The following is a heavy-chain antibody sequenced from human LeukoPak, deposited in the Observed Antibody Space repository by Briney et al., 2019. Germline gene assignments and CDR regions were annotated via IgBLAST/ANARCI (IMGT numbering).Heavy chain of an antibody. V-gene: IGHV3-21*01. Sequence: GGSLRLSCAASGFTFSSYSMNWVRQAPGKGLEWVSSISSSSSYIYYADSVKGRFTISRDNAKNSLYLQMNSLRAEDTAVYYCARDPCSSSCYSDYWGQGTLVTVSS. J-gene: IGHJ4*02. CDR2: ISSSSSYI. CDR1: GFTFSSYS. D-gene: IGHD6-13*01. CDR3: ARDPCSSSCYSDY.